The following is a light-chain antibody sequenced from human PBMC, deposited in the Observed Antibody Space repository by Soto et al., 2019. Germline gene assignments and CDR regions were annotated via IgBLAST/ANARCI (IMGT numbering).Light chain of an antibody. Sequence: QSVLTQPPSASGTPGQRVTISCSGISSNIGSNPVNWFQQLPGSAPKLLIYSHNQRPSGVPDRFSGSKSGTSASLAISGRQSEDEDAYYCGAWDDKLNGYVFGTGTKVTVL. CDR1: SSNIGSNP. J-gene: IGLJ1*01. CDR3: GAWDDKLNGYV. CDR2: SHN. V-gene: IGLV1-44*01.